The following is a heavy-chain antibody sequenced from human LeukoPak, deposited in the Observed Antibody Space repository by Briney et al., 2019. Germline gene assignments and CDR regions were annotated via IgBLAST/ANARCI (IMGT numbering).Heavy chain of an antibody. CDR2: IKSNVDGGAR. CDR3: TTDGVDFWSGYYIGNY. Sequence: GGSLRLSCAASGFTFSDIWMSWVRQAPGKGLEWVGRIKSNVDGGARDYAAPVKGRFTISRDDSKNTLYLQMSRLKTEDTGVYYCTTDGVDFWSGYYIGNYWGQGTLVTVSS. V-gene: IGHV3-15*01. D-gene: IGHD3-3*01. J-gene: IGHJ4*02. CDR1: GFTFSDIW.